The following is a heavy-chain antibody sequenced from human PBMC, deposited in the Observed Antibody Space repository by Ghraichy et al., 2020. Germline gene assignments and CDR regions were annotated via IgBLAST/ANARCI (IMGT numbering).Heavy chain of an antibody. J-gene: IGHJ4*02. Sequence: GESLNISCAASGFTFSSYAMSWVRQAPGKGLEWVSAISGSGGSTYYADSVKGRFTISRDNSKNTLYLQMNSLRAEDTAVYYCAKDVYSSGWYDYWGQGTLVTVSS. D-gene: IGHD6-19*01. CDR3: AKDVYSSGWYDY. V-gene: IGHV3-23*01. CDR2: ISGSGGST. CDR1: GFTFSSYA.